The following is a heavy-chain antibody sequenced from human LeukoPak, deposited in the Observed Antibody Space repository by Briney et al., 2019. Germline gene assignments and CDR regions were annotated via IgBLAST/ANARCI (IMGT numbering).Heavy chain of an antibody. CDR2: ISAYNGNT. V-gene: IGHV1-18*01. CDR3: ARAPTYSQCIYYQYYMDV. Sequence: ASVKVSCKAYGYTFTSYGISWARQAPGQGLEWMGWISAYNGNTNCAQKVQGRVTMTTDTSTSTAYMELRSLRSDDTAVCYCARAPTYSQCIYYQYYMDVWGKGTTVTVSS. D-gene: IGHD2-15*01. J-gene: IGHJ6*03. CDR1: GYTFTSYG.